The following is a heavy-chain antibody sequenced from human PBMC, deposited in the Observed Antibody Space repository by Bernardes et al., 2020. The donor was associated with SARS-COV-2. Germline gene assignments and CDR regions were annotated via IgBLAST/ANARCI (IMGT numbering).Heavy chain of an antibody. J-gene: IGHJ4*02. CDR3: ARGGGVLVTAGHDC. V-gene: IGHV3-74*01. D-gene: IGHD2-21*02. Sequence: GGSLRLSCAASGFTFSSAWMHWVRQAPGQGLMWVSRISGDGTSTTYADSVKGRFTISRDNARNTVYLQMTSLTAEDTALYFCARGGGVLVTAGHDCWGQGTLVTVSS. CDR2: ISGDGTST. CDR1: GFTFSSAW.